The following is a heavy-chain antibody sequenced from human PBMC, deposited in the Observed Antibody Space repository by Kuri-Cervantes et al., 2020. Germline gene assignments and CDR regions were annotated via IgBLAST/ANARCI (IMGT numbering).Heavy chain of an antibody. D-gene: IGHD3-10*01. J-gene: IGHJ6*03. V-gene: IGHV4-59*13. CDR2: ISYTGRT. Sequence: SETLSLTCTVSSGSISNYHWTWIRQPPGKGLEWIGDISYTGRTNYNPSLKSRVTISIETSNNQFFLQLKSVTAADTAVYYCARETFYGVQGFGYMDVWGKGTTVTVSS. CDR3: ARETFYGVQGFGYMDV. CDR1: SGSISNYH.